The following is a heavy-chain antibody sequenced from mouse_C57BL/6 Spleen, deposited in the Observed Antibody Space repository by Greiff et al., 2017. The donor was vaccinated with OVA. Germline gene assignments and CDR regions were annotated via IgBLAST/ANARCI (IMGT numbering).Heavy chain of an antibody. J-gene: IGHJ2*01. CDR3: ARDSEGPLYYFDD. V-gene: IGHV5-4*01. CDR2: ISDGGSYT. CDR1: GFTFSSYA. Sequence: DVKLLESGGGLVKPGGSLKLSCAASGFTFSSYAMSWVRQTPEKRLEWVATISDGGSYTYYQDNVKGRFTISRDTAKNNLYLQMRHLKSEDTAMYYSARDSEGPLYYFDDWGQGTTLTVSS.